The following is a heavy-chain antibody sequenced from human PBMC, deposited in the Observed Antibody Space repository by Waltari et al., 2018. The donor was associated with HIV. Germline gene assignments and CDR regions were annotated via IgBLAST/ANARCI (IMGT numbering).Heavy chain of an antibody. CDR3: ARDRDYVWGSYRYWYFDL. Sequence: EGQLVESGGGLIQPGGSLRLSCAASGFTVCSNYMRWVRQAPGTGLEWVSVIYSGGSTYYADSVKGRFTISRDNSKNTLYLQMNSLRAEDTAVYYCARDRDYVWGSYRYWYFDLWGRGTLVTVSS. CDR1: GFTVCSNY. CDR2: IYSGGST. V-gene: IGHV3-53*01. J-gene: IGHJ2*01. D-gene: IGHD3-16*02.